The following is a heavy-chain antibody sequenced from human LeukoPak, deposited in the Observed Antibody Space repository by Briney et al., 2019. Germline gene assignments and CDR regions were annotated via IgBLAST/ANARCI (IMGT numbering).Heavy chain of an antibody. CDR3: AKSSGYYSEYLQH. Sequence: GGSLRLSCAASGLTFSSYAMSWVRQAPGKGLEWVSAISGSGGSTYYADSVKGRFTISRDNSKNTLYLQMNSLRAEDTAVYYCAKSSGYYSEYLQHWGQGTLVTVSS. V-gene: IGHV3-23*01. CDR1: GLTFSSYA. CDR2: ISGSGGST. J-gene: IGHJ1*01. D-gene: IGHD3-22*01.